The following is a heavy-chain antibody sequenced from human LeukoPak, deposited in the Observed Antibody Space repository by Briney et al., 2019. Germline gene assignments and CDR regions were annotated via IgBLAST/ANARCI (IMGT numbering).Heavy chain of an antibody. CDR2: ITYSGST. CDR3: ARAFGAAAGDY. V-gene: IGHV4-39*01. CDR1: AGSISSGSYY. J-gene: IGHJ4*02. Sequence: PSETLSLTCTVSAGSISSGSYYWGWIRQPPGKGLEWIGSITYSGSTYYNPSLKSRVTISVDTSKNQFSLELSSVASSDTAVYYCARAFGAAAGDYWGQGTLVTVFS. D-gene: IGHD6-13*01.